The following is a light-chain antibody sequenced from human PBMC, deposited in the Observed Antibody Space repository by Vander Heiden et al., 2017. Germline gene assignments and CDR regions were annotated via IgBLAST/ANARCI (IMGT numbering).Light chain of an antibody. CDR2: GNI. Sequence: QSVLTQPPSVAGAPGQRVTISCTGSRYNIGAGYVVHSYRQGPGTGAKLRIFGNIKRPAGFTDRFSGSKSGTSASLAITGRQAEDEADYYCQSYDSSLSGVVFGGGTKLTVL. CDR1: RYNIGAGYV. CDR3: QSYDSSLSGVV. V-gene: IGLV1-40*01. J-gene: IGLJ2*01.